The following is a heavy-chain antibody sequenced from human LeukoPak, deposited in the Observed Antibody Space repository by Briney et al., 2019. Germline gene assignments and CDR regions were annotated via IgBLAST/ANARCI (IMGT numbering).Heavy chain of an antibody. Sequence: ASVTVSFKSSGYTFTSYDINWVRQATGQGLEWMGWMNPNSGNTGYAQKFQGRVTMTRNTSISTAYMELSSLRSEDTAVYYCARRGIAAAGKSLDYWGQGTLVTVSS. J-gene: IGHJ4*02. V-gene: IGHV1-8*01. CDR1: GYTFTSYD. CDR2: MNPNSGNT. CDR3: ARRGIAAAGKSLDY. D-gene: IGHD6-13*01.